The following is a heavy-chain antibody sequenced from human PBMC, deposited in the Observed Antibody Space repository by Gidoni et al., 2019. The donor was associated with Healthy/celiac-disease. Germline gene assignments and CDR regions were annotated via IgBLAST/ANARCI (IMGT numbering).Heavy chain of an antibody. V-gene: IGHV3-23*01. D-gene: IGHD2-15*01. Sequence: TISRDNSKNTLYLQMNSLRAEDTAVYYCAKDPPRWAAATPNWFDPWGQGTLVTVSS. J-gene: IGHJ5*02. CDR3: AKDPPRWAAATPNWFDP.